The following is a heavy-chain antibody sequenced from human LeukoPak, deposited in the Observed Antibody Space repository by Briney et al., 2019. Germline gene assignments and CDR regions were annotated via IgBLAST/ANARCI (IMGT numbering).Heavy chain of an antibody. D-gene: IGHD2-2*01. CDR1: DGSISSYY. CDR2: INHSGST. J-gene: IGHJ4*02. CDR3: ARGSLVPAGLFDY. V-gene: IGHV4-34*01. Sequence: SETLSLTCTVSDGSISSYYWSWIRQPPGKGLEWIGEINHSGSTNYNPSLKSRVTISVDTSKNQFSLKLSSVTAVDTAVYYCARGSLVPAGLFDYWGQGTLVTVSS.